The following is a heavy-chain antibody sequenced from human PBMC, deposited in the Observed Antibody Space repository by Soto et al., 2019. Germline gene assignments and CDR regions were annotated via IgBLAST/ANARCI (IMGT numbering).Heavy chain of an antibody. CDR3: ATSKVGYSFGSPFDF. CDR1: GGTFSSFV. V-gene: IGHV1-69*01. J-gene: IGHJ4*02. CDR2: IIPSVNRP. D-gene: IGHD5-18*01. Sequence: QVQLVQSGAEVKKPGSSVKVSCKASGGTFSSFVISWVRQAPGQGPEWMGGIIPSVNRPNYAQKFQGRVTITADESTTTSYMELSSLRSGDTAVYYCATSKVGYSFGSPFDFWGQGTLVTVSS.